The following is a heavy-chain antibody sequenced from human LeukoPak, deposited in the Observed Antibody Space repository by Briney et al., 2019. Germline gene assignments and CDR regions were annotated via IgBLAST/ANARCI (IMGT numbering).Heavy chain of an antibody. V-gene: IGHV3-30*04. CDR1: GFTFSSYA. J-gene: IGHJ4*02. CDR2: ISYDGSNK. CDR3: AISGSYSYLDY. D-gene: IGHD1-26*01. Sequence: GGSLRLSCAASGFTFSSYAMHWVRQAPGKGLEWVAVISYDGSNKYYADSVKGRFTISRDNSKNTLYLQMNSLRAEDTAVYYCAISGSYSYLDYWGQGTLVTVSS.